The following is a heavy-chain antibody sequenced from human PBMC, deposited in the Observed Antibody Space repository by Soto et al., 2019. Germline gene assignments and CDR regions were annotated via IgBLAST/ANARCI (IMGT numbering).Heavy chain of an antibody. Sequence: QVQLVESGGGVVQPGRSLRLSCAASGFSFSSYAMHWVRQAPGMGLEWVAVISYDGSNKYYADSVKGRFTISRDNSKNTLYLQMNSLRAEDTAVYYCARGPRDYYYDSSAYSPVYLQHWGQGTLVTVSS. D-gene: IGHD3-22*01. J-gene: IGHJ1*01. CDR3: ARGPRDYYYDSSAYSPVYLQH. CDR1: GFSFSSYA. V-gene: IGHV3-30*04. CDR2: ISYDGSNK.